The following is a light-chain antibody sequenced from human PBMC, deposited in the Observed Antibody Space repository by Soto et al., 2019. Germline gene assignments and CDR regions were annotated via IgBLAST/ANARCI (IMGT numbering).Light chain of an antibody. Sequence: DMQMTQSPSSLSASVGDRVTITCRASQSIGTNVNWYQQKLGKAPELLIYSASSLETGVPPRFSGSGSGSDFTLTINSVQPEDVVTFYCQQGYAFPGTFGQGTKVQIK. V-gene: IGKV1-39*01. J-gene: IGKJ2*01. CDR3: QQGYAFPGT. CDR2: SAS. CDR1: QSIGTN.